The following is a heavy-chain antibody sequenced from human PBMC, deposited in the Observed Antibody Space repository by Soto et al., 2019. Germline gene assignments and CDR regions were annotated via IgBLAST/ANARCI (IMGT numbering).Heavy chain of an antibody. D-gene: IGHD5-18*01. Sequence: EVQLLESGGGLVQPGGSLRLSCAASGFTFSSYAMSWVRQAPGKGLEWVSAISGSGGSTYYADSVKGRFTISRDNSKNTLYLQMNSLRAEDTAVYYCAKDNLDYTAMVTGGPETYYGMDVWGQGTTVTVSS. J-gene: IGHJ6*02. CDR3: AKDNLDYTAMVTGGPETYYGMDV. CDR2: ISGSGGST. CDR1: GFTFSSYA. V-gene: IGHV3-23*01.